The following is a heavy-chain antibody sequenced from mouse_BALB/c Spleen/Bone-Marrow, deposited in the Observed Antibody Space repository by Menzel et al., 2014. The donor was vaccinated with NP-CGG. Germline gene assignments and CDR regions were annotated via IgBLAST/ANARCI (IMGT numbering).Heavy chain of an antibody. CDR1: GYTFTNYY. Sequence: VQLQQSGAELVKPGASVKLSCKASGYTFTNYYMYWVKQRPGQGLEWIGEINPSNGGTNFNEKFKSTATLTVDKSSSTVYMQLSSLTPEDSAVYYCTQLGRFAYWGQGTLVTVSA. V-gene: IGHV1S81*02. CDR3: TQLGRFAY. D-gene: IGHD4-1*02. CDR2: INPSNGGT. J-gene: IGHJ3*01.